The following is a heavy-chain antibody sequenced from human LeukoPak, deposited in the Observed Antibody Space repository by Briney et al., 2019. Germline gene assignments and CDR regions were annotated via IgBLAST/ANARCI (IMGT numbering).Heavy chain of an antibody. CDR3: VTDRYSDSAFGD. CDR2: ISSSGSTI. J-gene: IGHJ4*02. V-gene: IGHV3-11*04. Sequence: GGSLRLSCAASGFTFSDYYMSWIRQAPGKGLEWVSYISSSGSTIYYADSVKGRFTISRDNAKNSLYLQMNSLRAEDTAVYYCVTDRYSDSAFGDWGQGPLVTVSS. D-gene: IGHD1-26*01. CDR1: GFTFSDYY.